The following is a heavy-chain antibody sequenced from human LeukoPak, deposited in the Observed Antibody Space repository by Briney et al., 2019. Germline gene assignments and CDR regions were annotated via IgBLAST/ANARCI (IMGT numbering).Heavy chain of an antibody. CDR3: ARDLGNFGSGTSYYDY. V-gene: IGHV3-33*01. D-gene: IGHD3-10*01. J-gene: IGHJ4*02. CDR2: IWYDGSKR. CDR1: GFTFSNYG. Sequence: GGSLRLSCTASGFTFSNYGLHWVRQAPGKGLEWMALIWYDGSKRYYADSVQGRFTISRDDSKNTLFLQMNSLRAEDTAVYYCARDLGNFGSGTSYYDYWGQGTLVTVSS.